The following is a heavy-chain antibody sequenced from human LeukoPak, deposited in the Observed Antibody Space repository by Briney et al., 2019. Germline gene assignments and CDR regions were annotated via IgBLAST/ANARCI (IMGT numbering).Heavy chain of an antibody. Sequence: PSETLSLTCTVSGGSISSYYWSWIRQPPGKGLEWIGYIYYSGSTNYNPSLKSRVTISVDTSKNQFSLKLSSVTAADTAVYYCARVYCSSTSCYEGWFDPWGQGTLVTVSS. CDR3: ARVYCSSTSCYEGWFDP. J-gene: IGHJ5*02. CDR1: GGSISSYY. CDR2: IYYSGST. D-gene: IGHD2-2*01. V-gene: IGHV4-59*01.